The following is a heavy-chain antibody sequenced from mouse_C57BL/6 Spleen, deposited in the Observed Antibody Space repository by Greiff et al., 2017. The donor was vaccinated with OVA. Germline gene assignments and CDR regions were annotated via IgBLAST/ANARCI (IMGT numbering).Heavy chain of an antibody. Sequence: EVKLMDSGAELVRPGASVKLSCTASGFNIKDYYMHWVKQRPEQGLEWIGRIDPEDGDTEYAPKFQGKATMTADTSSNTAYLQLSSLTSEDTAVYYCTVPYYYGSLAYWGQGTLVTVSA. V-gene: IGHV14-1*01. CDR1: GFNIKDYY. CDR2: IDPEDGDT. J-gene: IGHJ3*01. CDR3: TVPYYYGSLAY. D-gene: IGHD1-1*01.